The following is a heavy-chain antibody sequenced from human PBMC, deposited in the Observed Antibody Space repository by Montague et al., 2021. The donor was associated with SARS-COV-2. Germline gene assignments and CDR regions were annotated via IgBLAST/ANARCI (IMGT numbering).Heavy chain of an antibody. D-gene: IGHD3-16*02. CDR1: GFSLNTNGMG. CDR3: ARYTSRMYGSFDY. V-gene: IGHV2-5*02. Sequence: PPLVKPTQTLTLTCTVSGFSLNTNGMGVGWIRQPPGEAPAWLALIYWDDDKRYSPSLETRLTITKDTSRNQVVLTMTNVDPGDTVTYFCARYTSRMYGSFDYWGQGALVSVSS. J-gene: IGHJ4*02. CDR2: IYWDDDK.